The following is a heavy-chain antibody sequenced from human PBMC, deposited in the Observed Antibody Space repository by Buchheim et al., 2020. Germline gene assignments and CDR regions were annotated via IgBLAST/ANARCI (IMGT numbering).Heavy chain of an antibody. CDR1: GFTFSSYG. CDR2: IRYDGSNK. Sequence: QVQLVESGGGVVQPGRSLRLSCAASGFTFSSYGMHWVRQAPGKGLAWVAFIRYDGSNKYYADSVKGRFTISRDNSKNTLYLQMNSLRAEDTAVYYCAKDLSYGMDVWGQGTT. V-gene: IGHV3-30*02. CDR3: AKDLSYGMDV. J-gene: IGHJ6*02.